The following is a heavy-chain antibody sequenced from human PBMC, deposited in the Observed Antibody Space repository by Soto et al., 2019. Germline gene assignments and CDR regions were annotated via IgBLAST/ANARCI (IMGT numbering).Heavy chain of an antibody. D-gene: IGHD4-17*01. CDR3: AREANDYGDHLYFDY. Sequence: ASVKVSCKASGYTFTSYGISWVRQAPGQGLEWMGWISAYNGNTNYAQKLQGRVTMTTDTSTSTAYMELRSLRSDDTAVYYCAREANDYGDHLYFDYCGQGTLVTVSS. J-gene: IGHJ4*02. CDR2: ISAYNGNT. V-gene: IGHV1-18*01. CDR1: GYTFTSYG.